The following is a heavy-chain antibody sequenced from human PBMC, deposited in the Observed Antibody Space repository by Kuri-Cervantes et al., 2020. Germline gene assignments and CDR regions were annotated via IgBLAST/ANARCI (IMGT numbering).Heavy chain of an antibody. Sequence: GSLRLSCTVSSYSISSGSYWAWIRQSPGKGLQWIGSLYHSGNTYHTPSLKSRVTISVDTSKNQFSLKLSSVTAADTAVYYCARGRGYYYYYMDVWGEGTTVTVSS. CDR1: SYSISSGSY. J-gene: IGHJ6*03. CDR2: LYHSGNT. D-gene: IGHD3-10*01. CDR3: ARGRGYYYYYMDV. V-gene: IGHV4-38-2*02.